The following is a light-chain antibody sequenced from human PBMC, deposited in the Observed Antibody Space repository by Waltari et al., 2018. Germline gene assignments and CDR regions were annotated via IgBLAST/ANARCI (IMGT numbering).Light chain of an antibody. V-gene: IGKV1-39*01. Sequence: DIQMTQSPSSLSASVGDRVTITCRPSQTINSYLNWYQQKPGKVPKLLIYAASNLQSGVPSRFSGGGSGTKFTLTISSLQPEDFATYSCQQSYSTVFTFGPGTRVD. CDR2: AAS. CDR1: QTINSY. J-gene: IGKJ3*01. CDR3: QQSYSTVFT.